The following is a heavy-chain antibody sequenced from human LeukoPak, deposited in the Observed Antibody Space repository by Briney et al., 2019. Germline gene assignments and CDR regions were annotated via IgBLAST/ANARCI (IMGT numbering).Heavy chain of an antibody. Sequence: MASETLSLTCTVSGGSISSYYWSWIRQPPGKGLEWIGYIYYSGSTNYNPSLKSRVTISVDTSKNQFSLKLSSVTAADTAVYYCARGRGYSGTAKSPYYFDYWGQETLVTVSS. CDR3: ARGRGYSGTAKSPYYFDY. CDR2: IYYSGST. V-gene: IGHV4-59*01. CDR1: GGSISSYY. J-gene: IGHJ4*02. D-gene: IGHD6-13*01.